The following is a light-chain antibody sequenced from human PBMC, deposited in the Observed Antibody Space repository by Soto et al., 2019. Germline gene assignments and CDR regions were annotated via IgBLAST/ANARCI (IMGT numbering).Light chain of an antibody. Sequence: QSALTQPRSVSGSPGQSVTISCTGTRSDVGGYNYVSWYQQYPGKVPKLLIYEVSNRPSGVSNRFSGSKSGNTASLTISGLQAEDEADYYCSAYTSSSTYVFGGGTKLTVL. CDR3: SAYTSSSTYV. CDR2: EVS. CDR1: RSDVGGYNY. V-gene: IGLV2-14*01. J-gene: IGLJ1*01.